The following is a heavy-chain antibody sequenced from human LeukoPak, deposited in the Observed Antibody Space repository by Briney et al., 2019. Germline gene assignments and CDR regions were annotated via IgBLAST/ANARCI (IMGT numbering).Heavy chain of an antibody. CDR2: IYYSGST. J-gene: IGHJ4*02. D-gene: IGHD3-10*01. Sequence: SETLSLTCTVSGGSISNSYWSWIRQPPGKGLEWIGYIYYSGSTNYNPSLKSRVTISVDTSKNQFSLRLTSVTAADTAVYYCARAKGLRTVGHYWGQGTLATVSS. V-gene: IGHV4-59*01. CDR3: ARAKGLRTVGHY. CDR1: GGSISNSY.